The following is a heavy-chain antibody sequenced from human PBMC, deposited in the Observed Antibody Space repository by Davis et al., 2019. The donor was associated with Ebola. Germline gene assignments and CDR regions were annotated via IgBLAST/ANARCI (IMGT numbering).Heavy chain of an antibody. D-gene: IGHD4-17*01. J-gene: IGHJ3*02. CDR3: ARDTEAFDI. Sequence: GGSLRLSCAASGFSFRNYWMSWVRQTPGKGLEGVAYIKEDGSEQYYVDSVKGRFIISRDNAKNSLSLQMHSLRAEDTAVYFCARDTEAFDIWGQGTMVTVSS. CDR1: GFSFRNYW. CDR2: IKEDGSEQ. V-gene: IGHV3-7*03.